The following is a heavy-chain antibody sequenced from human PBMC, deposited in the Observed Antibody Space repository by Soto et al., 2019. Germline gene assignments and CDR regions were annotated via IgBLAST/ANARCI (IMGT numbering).Heavy chain of an antibody. V-gene: IGHV4-34*01. J-gene: IGHJ4*02. CDR3: ARRSGSYFFYFDY. D-gene: IGHD1-26*01. CDR2: INHSGST. CDR1: GGSFSGYY. Sequence: SETLSLTCAVYGGSFSGYYWSWIRQPPGKGLEWIGEINHSGSTNYNPSLKSRVTISVDTSKNQFSLKLSSVTAADTAVYYCARRSGSYFFYFDYWGQGTLDTVSS.